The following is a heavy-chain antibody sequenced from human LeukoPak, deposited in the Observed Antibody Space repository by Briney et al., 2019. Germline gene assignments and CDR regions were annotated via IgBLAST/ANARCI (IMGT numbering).Heavy chain of an antibody. D-gene: IGHD1-26*01. J-gene: IGHJ3*02. CDR2: IYPGDSDT. V-gene: IGHV5-51*01. Sequence: GESLKISCQGSGYIFTSYWIRLVREMPAHSLESGGIIYPGDSDTRYSPSFQGQVTISADKSISTAYLQWSSLKASDSAMYYCARRVGATPGADTFDIWGQGTMVTVSS. CDR3: ARRVGATPGADTFDI. CDR1: GYIFTSYW.